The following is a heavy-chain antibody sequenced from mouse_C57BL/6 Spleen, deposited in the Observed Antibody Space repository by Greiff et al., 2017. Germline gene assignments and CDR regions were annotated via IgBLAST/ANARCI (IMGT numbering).Heavy chain of an antibody. CDR2: IDPSDSET. D-gene: IGHD2-1*01. CDR1: GYTFTSYW. CDR3: ARYGNFDDY. V-gene: IGHV1-52*01. Sequence: VQLHQPGAELVRPGSSVKLSCKASGYTFTSYWLHWVKQRPIQGLEWIGNIDPSDSETHYNQKFKDKATLTVDKSSSTAYMHLSSLTSEDSAVYYSARYGNFDDYWGQGTTLTVSS. J-gene: IGHJ2*01.